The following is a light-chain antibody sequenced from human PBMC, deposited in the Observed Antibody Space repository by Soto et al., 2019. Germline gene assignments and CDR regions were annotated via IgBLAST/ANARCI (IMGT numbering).Light chain of an antibody. CDR1: QGIRDE. CDR3: LQDYDYPRT. Sequence: AIQMTQSPSSLSASVGDRVTITCRASQGIRDELGWYQQKAGKAPNLLISAASRLQRGVPSRFSGRGSGTDFTLTISSLQPEDFAAYYCLQDYDYPRTFGQGTKVDIK. CDR2: AAS. J-gene: IGKJ1*01. V-gene: IGKV1-6*01.